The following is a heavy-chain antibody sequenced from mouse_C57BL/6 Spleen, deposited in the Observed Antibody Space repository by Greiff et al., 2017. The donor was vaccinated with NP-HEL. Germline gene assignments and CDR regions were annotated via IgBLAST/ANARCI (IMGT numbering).Heavy chain of an antibody. CDR1: GFTFSSYG. Sequence: EVQLVESGGDLVKPGGSLKLSCAASGFTFSSYGMSWVRQTPDKRLEWVATISSGGSYTYYPDSVKGRFTISRDNAKNTLYLQMSSLNSEDTAMYYCARLYYGYTWFAYWGQGTLVTVSA. V-gene: IGHV5-6*01. J-gene: IGHJ3*01. CDR2: ISSGGSYT. D-gene: IGHD2-2*01. CDR3: ARLYYGYTWFAY.